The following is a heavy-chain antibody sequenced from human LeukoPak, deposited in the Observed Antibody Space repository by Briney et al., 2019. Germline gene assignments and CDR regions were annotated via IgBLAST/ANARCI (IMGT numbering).Heavy chain of an antibody. CDR2: ISSSGVGT. CDR1: GFTFNSYA. Sequence: GGSLRLSCAASGFTFNSYAMSWVRQAPGKGLEWVSSISSSGVGTYYADSVKGRFTISRDNSKNTLYLQMNRLRAEDTAVYYCAKDHILDYYGSGSYYNEGVLDYWGQGTLVTVSS. J-gene: IGHJ4*02. D-gene: IGHD3-10*01. CDR3: AKDHILDYYGSGSYYNEGVLDY. V-gene: IGHV3-23*01.